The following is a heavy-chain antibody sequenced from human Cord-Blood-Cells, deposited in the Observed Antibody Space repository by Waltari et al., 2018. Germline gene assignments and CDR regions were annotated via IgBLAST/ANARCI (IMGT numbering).Heavy chain of an antibody. D-gene: IGHD6-19*01. Sequence: SGVTFSSYAMHWVRQAPGKGLEWVAVISYDGSNKYYADSVKGRFTISRDNSKNTLYLQMNSLRAEDTAVYYCARDGFSSSGKFDYWGQGTLVTVSS. J-gene: IGHJ4*02. V-gene: IGHV3-30-3*01. CDR2: ISYDGSNK. CDR1: GVTFSSYA. CDR3: ARDGFSSSGKFDY.